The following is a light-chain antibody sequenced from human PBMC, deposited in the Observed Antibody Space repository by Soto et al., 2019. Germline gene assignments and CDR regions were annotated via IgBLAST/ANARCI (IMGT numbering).Light chain of an antibody. CDR3: QQYTYWPRT. CDR1: QGVGAN. V-gene: IGKV3-15*01. J-gene: IGKJ1*01. Sequence: EIVMTQSPATLSASPGERATLSCRASQGVGANLAWYQQKPGQAPRLLIYGASTRAAGISPRFSGGGSGTEFTLTISSLQSEDFGVYYCQQYTYWPRTFGQGTKVGIK. CDR2: GAS.